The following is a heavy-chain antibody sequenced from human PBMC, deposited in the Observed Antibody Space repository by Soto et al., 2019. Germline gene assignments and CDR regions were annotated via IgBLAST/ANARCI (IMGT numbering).Heavy chain of an antibody. V-gene: IGHV4-34*01. CDR2: INHSGST. CDR1: GGSFSGYY. J-gene: IGHJ5*02. D-gene: IGHD3-22*01. CDR3: ARGLSRSYYYDSSAYYYWFDP. Sequence: QVQLQQWGAGLLKPSETLSLTCVVYGGSFSGYYWSWIRQSPGKGLEWIGEINHSGSTNYNPSLKSRVTISVDTSKNQFSLKLSSVTVADTPVYYCARGLSRSYYYDSSAYYYWFDPWGQGTLVTVSS.